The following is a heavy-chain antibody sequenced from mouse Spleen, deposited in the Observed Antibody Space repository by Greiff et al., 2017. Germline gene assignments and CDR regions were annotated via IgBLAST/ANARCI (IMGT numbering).Heavy chain of an antibody. CDR3: ARDHSNYPSFDY. V-gene: IGHV5-4*01. J-gene: IGHJ2*01. CDR2: ISDGGSYT. CDR1: GFTFSSYA. Sequence: EVHLVESGGGLVKPGGSLKLSCAASGFTFSSYAMSWVRQTPEKRLEWVATISDGGSYTYYPDNVKGRFTISRDNAKNNLYLQMSHLKSEDTAMYYCARDHSNYPSFDYWGQGTTLTVSS. D-gene: IGHD2-5*01.